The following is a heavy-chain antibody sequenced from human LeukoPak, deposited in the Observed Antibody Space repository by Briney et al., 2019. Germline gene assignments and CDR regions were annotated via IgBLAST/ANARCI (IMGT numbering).Heavy chain of an antibody. CDR3: AKDLSSWYVSKTWDY. CDR1: GFTFSSYD. Sequence: GGSLRLSCAASGFTFSSYDMHWVRQATGKGLEWVSAIGTAGDTYYPDSVKGRFTISRDNSKNTLYLQMNSLRAEDTAVYYCAKDLSSWYVSKTWDYWGQGTLVTVSS. V-gene: IGHV3-13*01. D-gene: IGHD6-13*01. CDR2: IGTAGDT. J-gene: IGHJ4*02.